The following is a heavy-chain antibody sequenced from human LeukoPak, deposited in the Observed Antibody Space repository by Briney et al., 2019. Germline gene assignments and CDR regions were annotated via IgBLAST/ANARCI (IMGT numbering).Heavy chain of an antibody. CDR3: AREYVAFDY. J-gene: IGHJ4*02. CDR1: GFTFSTYG. CDR2: ISSSSNTI. V-gene: IGHV3-48*01. D-gene: IGHD2-21*01. Sequence: GGSLRLSCAASGFTFSTYGMVWFRQAPGKGLEWVSYISSSSNTIQYADSVKGRFTISRDYAKNSLYLQMNSLRAEDTAVYYCAREYVAFDYWGQGALVTVSS.